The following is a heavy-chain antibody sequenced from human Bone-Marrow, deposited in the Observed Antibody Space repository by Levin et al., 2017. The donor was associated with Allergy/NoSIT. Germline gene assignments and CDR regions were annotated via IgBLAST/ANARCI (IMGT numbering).Heavy chain of an antibody. V-gene: IGHV4-59*02. Sequence: SETLSLTCTVSGDSVTTYYWSWIRQPPGKGLEWIGYVHHSWSTKYNPSLKSRVTMSVDTSKNQFSLKVTSLTAADPAVYYCARGAHGGSLQWGQGTLVTVSS. J-gene: IGHJ4*02. CDR2: VHHSWST. CDR3: ARGAHGGSLQ. D-gene: IGHD4-11*01. CDR1: GDSVTTYY.